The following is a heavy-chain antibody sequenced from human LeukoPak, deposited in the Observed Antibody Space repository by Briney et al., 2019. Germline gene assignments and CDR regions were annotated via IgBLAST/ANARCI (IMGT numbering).Heavy chain of an antibody. Sequence: GGSLRLSCAASGFTFSTYAMSWVRQAPGKGLQWVSLISGSGDGAHYVDSVKGRFTISRDNSKNTVYLQMTNLRAEDTAVYYCANYDSSGYYYYFDYWGQGTLVTVSS. J-gene: IGHJ4*02. D-gene: IGHD3-22*01. V-gene: IGHV3-23*01. CDR3: ANYDSSGYYYYFDY. CDR2: ISGSGDGA. CDR1: GFTFSTYA.